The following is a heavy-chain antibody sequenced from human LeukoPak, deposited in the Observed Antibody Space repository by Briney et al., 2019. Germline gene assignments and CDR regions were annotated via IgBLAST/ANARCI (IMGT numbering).Heavy chain of an antibody. CDR1: GFTFNNYA. CDR2: ISSTGIAA. V-gene: IGHV3-23*01. CDR3: AKVVHGGPYGAFDI. Sequence: GGSLRLSCATSGFTFNNYAMSWVRQAPGKGLEWVSAISSTGIAAYYADSVKGRFTISKDKSKNTLYLQMSGLRAEDTAVYYCAKVVHGGPYGAFDIWGQGTMVTVSS. J-gene: IGHJ3*02. D-gene: IGHD2-21*01.